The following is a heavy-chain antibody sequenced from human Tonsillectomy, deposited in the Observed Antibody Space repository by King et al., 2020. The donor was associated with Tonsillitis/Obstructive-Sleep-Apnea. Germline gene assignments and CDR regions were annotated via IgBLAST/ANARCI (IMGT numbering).Heavy chain of an antibody. CDR2: INGDGSST. CDR1: GFTFSTYW. V-gene: IGHV3-74*01. CDR3: ATLYELLTGYYSDY. J-gene: IGHJ4*02. D-gene: IGHD3-9*01. Sequence: VQLVESGGGLVQPGGSLRLSCAASGFTFSTYWMHWVRQAPGKGLVWVSRINGDGSSTSYADSVKGRFTISRDNAKNTLYLQMNGLRADDTAVYFCATLYELLTGYYSDYWGQGTLVTVSS.